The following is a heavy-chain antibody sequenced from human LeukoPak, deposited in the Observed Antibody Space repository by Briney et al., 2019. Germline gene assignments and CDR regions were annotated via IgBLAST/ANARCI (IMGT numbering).Heavy chain of an antibody. Sequence: NPSETLSLTCAVYGGSFSGYYWSWLRQPPGKGLEWLGEINHSGSTNYNPSLKSRVTISVDTSKNQFSLKLSSVTAADTAMYYCAGGLQWLAHDCWGQGTLVTVSS. CDR3: AGGLQWLAHDC. J-gene: IGHJ4*02. CDR1: GGSFSGYY. V-gene: IGHV4-34*01. D-gene: IGHD6-19*01. CDR2: INHSGST.